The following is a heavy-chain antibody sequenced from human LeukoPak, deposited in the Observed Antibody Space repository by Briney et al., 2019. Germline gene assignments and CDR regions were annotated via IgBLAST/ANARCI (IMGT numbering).Heavy chain of an antibody. V-gene: IGHV3-30*03. D-gene: IGHD3-3*01. CDR2: ISYDGSNK. CDR1: GFTFSSYG. CDR3: ATAIFGVVSHSDY. Sequence: GRSLILSCAASGFTFSSYGMHWVRQAPGKGLEWVAVISYDGSNKYYADSVKGRFTISRDNSKNTLYLQMNSLRAEDTAVYYCATAIFGVVSHSDYWGQGTLVTVSS. J-gene: IGHJ4*02.